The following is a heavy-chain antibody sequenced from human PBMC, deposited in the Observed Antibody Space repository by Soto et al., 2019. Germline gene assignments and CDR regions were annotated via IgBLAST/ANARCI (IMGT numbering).Heavy chain of an antibody. CDR1: GFTFSSYA. J-gene: IGHJ4*02. CDR2: ISGSGGST. CDR3: AKEAEGGMESIAAAGDLDY. Sequence: GGSLRLSCAASGFTFSSYAMSWVRQAPGKGLEWVSAISGSGGSTYYADSVKGRFTISRDNSKNTLYLQMNSLRAEDTAVYYCAKEAEGGMESIAAAGDLDYWGQGTLVTVSS. V-gene: IGHV3-23*01. D-gene: IGHD6-13*01.